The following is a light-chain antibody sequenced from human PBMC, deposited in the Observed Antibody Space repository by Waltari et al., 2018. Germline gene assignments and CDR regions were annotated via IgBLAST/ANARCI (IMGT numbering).Light chain of an antibody. CDR1: QSLLYSSNNKNY. Sequence: DIVMTQFPHSLAVSVGERATITCKSSQSLLYSSNNKNYLAWYQQKPGQPPKLLIYWASTRECGVPDRFSGSGSGTDFTLTISSLQAEDVAVYYCQQYYSTSPLTFGGGTKVEIK. J-gene: IGKJ4*01. V-gene: IGKV4-1*01. CDR2: WAS. CDR3: QQYYSTSPLT.